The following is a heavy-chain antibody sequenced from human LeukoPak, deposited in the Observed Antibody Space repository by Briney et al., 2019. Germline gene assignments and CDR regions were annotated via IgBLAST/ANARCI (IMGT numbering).Heavy chain of an antibody. Sequence: GGSLRLSCAASGFTFSSYWMHWVRQAPGKGLVWVSRIKSDGSSTSNAGSVKGRFTISRDNAKNTLYLQMNSLRAEDTALYYCAKGLIGAVAGSDAFDIWGQGTMVTVPS. J-gene: IGHJ3*02. V-gene: IGHV3-74*01. CDR1: GFTFSSYW. CDR2: IKSDGSST. CDR3: AKGLIGAVAGSDAFDI. D-gene: IGHD6-19*01.